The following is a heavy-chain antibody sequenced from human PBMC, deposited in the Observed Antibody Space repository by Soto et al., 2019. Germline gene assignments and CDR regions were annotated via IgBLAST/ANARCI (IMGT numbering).Heavy chain of an antibody. J-gene: IGHJ4*02. CDR3: ARDPPPTNTGLLDY. CDR1: GFTFTDYA. CDR2: ISYDGSNK. Sequence: PGGPLRLSCAASGFTFTDYAMRWVRQAPGKGLEWVAFISYDGSNKYFADSVKGRFTISRDNSKDTLYLHMNSLRAEDTAVYCCARDPPPTNTGLLDYWGQGTLVTVSS. D-gene: IGHD2-8*01. V-gene: IGHV3-30-3*01.